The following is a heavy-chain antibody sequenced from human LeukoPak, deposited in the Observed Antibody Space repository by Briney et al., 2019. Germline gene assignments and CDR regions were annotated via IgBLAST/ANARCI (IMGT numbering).Heavy chain of an antibody. J-gene: IGHJ4*02. D-gene: IGHD7-27*01. CDR1: GFTFSSYG. CDR2: ISGSGGST. V-gene: IGHV3-23*01. Sequence: GGTLRLSCGASGFTFSSYGMTWVRQAPGKGLEWVSAISGSGGSTYYADSVKGRFTISRDNSKSTLYLQMSTLRAEDTAVYFCVKRKANWGFYDYWGQGTLVTVSS. CDR3: VKRKANWGFYDY.